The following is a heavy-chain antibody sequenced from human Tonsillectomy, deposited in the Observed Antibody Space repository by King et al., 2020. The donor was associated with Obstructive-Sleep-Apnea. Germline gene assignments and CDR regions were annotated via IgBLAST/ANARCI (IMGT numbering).Heavy chain of an antibody. V-gene: IGHV3-30*18. J-gene: IGHJ4*02. D-gene: IGHD3-10*01. CDR2: ISDDESNK. CDR3: AKSKSGGTDFLIEY. CDR1: GITFSRYA. Sequence: VQLMESGGDVVQPGRSLRLSCAASGITFSRYAMHWVHQAPGRRLEWVAIISDDESNKYYAGSVKGRFTISRDNSKSTLFLQMNSLRVEDTALYYCAKSKSGGTDFLIEYWGQGTLVTVST.